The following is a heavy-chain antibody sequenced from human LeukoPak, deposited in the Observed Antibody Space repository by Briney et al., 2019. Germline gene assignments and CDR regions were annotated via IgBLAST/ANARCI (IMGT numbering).Heavy chain of an antibody. CDR1: GSTFSDHY. V-gene: IGHV3-72*01. J-gene: IGHJ4*02. CDR2: IRNRARGYTT. D-gene: IGHD3-22*01. CDR3: ATETKDSSAYYYFDY. Sequence: GGSLRLSCVVSGSTFSDHYMDWVRQAPGKGLEWVARIRNRARGYTTEYAASAKGRFTISRDDSEGSLYLQMNSLQTEDTAVYYCATETKDSSAYYYFDYWGQGALVTVSS.